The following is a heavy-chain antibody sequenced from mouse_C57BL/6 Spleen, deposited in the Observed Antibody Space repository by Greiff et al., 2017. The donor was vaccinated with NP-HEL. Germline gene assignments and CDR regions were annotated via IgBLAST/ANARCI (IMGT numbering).Heavy chain of an antibody. CDR2: FYPGSGSI. D-gene: IGHD1-1*01. CDR3: ARHEDPSYYYGSSGFAY. CDR1: GYTFTEYT. J-gene: IGHJ3*01. Sequence: VQLQQSGAELVKPGASVKLSCKASGYTFTEYTIHWVKQRSGQGLEWIGWFYPGSGSIKYNEKFKDKATLTADKSSSTVYMELSRLTSEASAVYFCARHEDPSYYYGSSGFAYWGQGTLVTVSA. V-gene: IGHV1-62-2*01.